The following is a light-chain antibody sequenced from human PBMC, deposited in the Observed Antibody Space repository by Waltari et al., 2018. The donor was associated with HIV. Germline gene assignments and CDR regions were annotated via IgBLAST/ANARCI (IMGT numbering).Light chain of an antibody. J-gene: IGKJ1*01. CDR1: QRVCSSY. CDR2: SAS. CDR3: QQYGSSSWT. Sequence: EIVLTQSPGTLSLSPGERVTLSCRASQRVCSSYLAWYQQKPGQAPRLLIYSASSSAHGNPDRFSGSGSGTDFTLTISRLEPEDFAVYYCQQYGSSSWTFGQGTKVEIK. V-gene: IGKV3-20*01.